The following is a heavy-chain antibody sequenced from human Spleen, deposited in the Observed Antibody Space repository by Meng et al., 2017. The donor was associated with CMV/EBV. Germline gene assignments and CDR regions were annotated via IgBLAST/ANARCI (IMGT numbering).Heavy chain of an antibody. CDR2: ISSTSRYI. Sequence: GGSLRLSCVASGFTLDDYAMHWVRQAPGKGLEWVSSISSTSRYIYYADSVKGRFTISRDNAKNSLCLQMNSLRAEDTAVYYCGSGSYSSRGAFDIWGQGTMVTVSS. J-gene: IGHJ3*02. CDR3: GSGSYSSRGAFDI. D-gene: IGHD1-26*01. V-gene: IGHV3-21*04. CDR1: GFTLDDYA.